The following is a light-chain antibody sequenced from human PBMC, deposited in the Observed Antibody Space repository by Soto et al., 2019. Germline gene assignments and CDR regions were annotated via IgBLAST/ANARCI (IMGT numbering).Light chain of an antibody. CDR2: AAS. Sequence: DIQMTQSPSSLSASVGDRFTITCRASQGISSYLNWYQQKPGKAPKLLIYAASSLQSGVPSRFSGSGSGTDFTLTISSLQPEDFATYYCQQSYSTPQTFGQGTKVDIK. V-gene: IGKV1-39*01. CDR1: QGISSY. J-gene: IGKJ1*01. CDR3: QQSYSTPQT.